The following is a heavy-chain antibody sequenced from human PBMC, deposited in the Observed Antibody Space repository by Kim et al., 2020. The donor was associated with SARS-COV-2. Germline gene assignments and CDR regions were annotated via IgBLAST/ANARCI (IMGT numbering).Heavy chain of an antibody. V-gene: IGHV3-23*01. CDR3: AKCRSSYSAEKNVV. CDR2: VTGGDDDT. J-gene: IGHJ3*01. CDR1: GFTFSNYA. D-gene: IGHD2-2*02. Sequence: GGSLRLSCAASGFTFSNYAMNWVRQAPGKGLEWVSAVTGGDDDTQYADSVKGRFAISRDKSKNTLFLQMNSLRAEDTAVYYCAKCRSSYSAEKNVVWG.